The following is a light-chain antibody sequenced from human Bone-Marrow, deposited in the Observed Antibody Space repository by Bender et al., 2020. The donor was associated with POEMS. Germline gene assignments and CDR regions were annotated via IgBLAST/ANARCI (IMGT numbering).Light chain of an antibody. J-gene: IGLJ3*02. CDR3: CSYAASSTFWV. Sequence: QSALTQPRSVSGPPGQSVTISCAGTNSDIGYYNSVSWYQQLPGKAPKAMIYDVHNRPSGVSNRFSGSKSGNTASLTISGLQAEDEADYYCCSYAASSTFWVFGGGTKLTVL. CDR1: NSDIGYYNS. V-gene: IGLV2-11*01. CDR2: DVH.